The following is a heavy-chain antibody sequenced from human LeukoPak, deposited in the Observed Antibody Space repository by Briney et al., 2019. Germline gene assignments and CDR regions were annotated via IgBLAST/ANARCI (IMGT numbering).Heavy chain of an antibody. J-gene: IGHJ5*02. D-gene: IGHD1-1*01. CDR3: ARIRNGLNWFDP. CDR1: GFSLSTSGMC. V-gene: IGHV2-70*11. Sequence: SGPTLVNPTQPLTLTCTFSGFSLSTSGMCVSWIRQPPGKALEWLARIDWDDDKYYSTSLKTRLTISKDTSKNQVVLTMTNMDPVDTATYYCARIRNGLNWFDPWGQGTLVTVSS. CDR2: IDWDDDK.